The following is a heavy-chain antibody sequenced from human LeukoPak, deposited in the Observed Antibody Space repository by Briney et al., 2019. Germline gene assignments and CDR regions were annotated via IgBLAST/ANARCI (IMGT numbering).Heavy chain of an antibody. J-gene: IGHJ6*03. CDR1: GFTFSSYG. Sequence: GGSLRLSCAASGFTFSSYGMSWVRQAPGKGLEWVSSITSGSSHIYYADSVKGRFTISRDNAKSSLYLQMNSLRTEDTAVYYCARDPYSGSYWADYYYYMDVWGKGTTVTISS. CDR2: ITSGSSHI. D-gene: IGHD1-26*01. CDR3: ARDPYSGSYWADYYYYMDV. V-gene: IGHV3-21*01.